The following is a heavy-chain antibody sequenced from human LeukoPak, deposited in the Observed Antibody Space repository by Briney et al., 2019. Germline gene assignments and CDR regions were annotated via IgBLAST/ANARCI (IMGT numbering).Heavy chain of an antibody. D-gene: IGHD3-10*01. CDR1: GFILSDFP. CDR3: ARYYFGSGNYRTFDR. Sequence: GGSLRLSCAASGFILSDFPMNWVRQAPGKGLEWVSTISNTGVTHYADSVKGRFTISRDSAKNSLYLQIYSLRDDDTAVYYCARYYFGSGNYRTFDRWDQGTLVTVSS. V-gene: IGHV3-69-1*01. CDR2: ISNTGVT. J-gene: IGHJ4*02.